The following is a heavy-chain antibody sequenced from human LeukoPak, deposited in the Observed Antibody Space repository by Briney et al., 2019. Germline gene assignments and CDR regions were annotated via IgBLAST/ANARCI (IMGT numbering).Heavy chain of an antibody. D-gene: IGHD3-3*01. CDR3: ALPEENRADLSH. J-gene: IGHJ4*02. CDR2: TYRGGST. CDR1: GGSISGYY. V-gene: IGHV4-4*09. Sequence: SETLSLTCSISGGSISGYYWSWIRQPPGKGLEWIAYTYRGGSTNYNRSLRSRATISVDTSKNQFSLKLTSVTAADTAVYYCALPEENRADLSHWGRGTLVIVSS.